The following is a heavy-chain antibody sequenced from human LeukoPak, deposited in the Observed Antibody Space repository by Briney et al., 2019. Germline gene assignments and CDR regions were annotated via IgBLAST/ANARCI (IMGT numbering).Heavy chain of an antibody. D-gene: IGHD3-22*01. V-gene: IGHV4-59*08. J-gene: IGHJ3*02. Sequence: PSETLSLTCTVSGGSISSYYWSWIRQPPGKGLEWIGYIYYSGSTNYNPSLKRRVTISVDTYKKKFSLKLSSVTAADTAVYYCARQTVASYYYDSSGYTLDIWGQGTMVTVSS. CDR3: ARQTVASYYYDSSGYTLDI. CDR1: GGSISSYY. CDR2: IYYSGST.